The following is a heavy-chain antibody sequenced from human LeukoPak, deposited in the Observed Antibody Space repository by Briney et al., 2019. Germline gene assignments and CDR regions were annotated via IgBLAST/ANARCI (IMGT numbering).Heavy chain of an antibody. J-gene: IGHJ4*02. V-gene: IGHV4-30-4*01. CDR3: ARIPILREGWEYFDY. CDR1: GGSVNTNGYY. Sequence: SETLSLTCTVSGGSVNTNGYYWTWIRQPPGKGLEWIGYIRDNGNTKYNPSLESRITISADTSKNQFSLNLNSVTAADTAVYYCARIPILREGWEYFDYWGQGTLVTVSS. CDR2: IRDNGNT. D-gene: IGHD3-10*01.